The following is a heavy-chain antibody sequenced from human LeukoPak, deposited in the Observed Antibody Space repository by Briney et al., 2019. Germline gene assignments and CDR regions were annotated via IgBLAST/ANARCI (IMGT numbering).Heavy chain of an antibody. Sequence: SETLSLTCAVYGGSFSGYYWSWIRQPPGKGLEWIGEINHSGSTNYNPSLKSRVTISVDTSKNQFSLKLSSVTAADTAVYYCARGGGIVVVVAAFDYWGQGTLVTVSS. CDR1: GGSFSGYY. J-gene: IGHJ4*02. D-gene: IGHD2-15*01. CDR2: INHSGST. V-gene: IGHV4-34*01. CDR3: ARGGGIVVVVAAFDY.